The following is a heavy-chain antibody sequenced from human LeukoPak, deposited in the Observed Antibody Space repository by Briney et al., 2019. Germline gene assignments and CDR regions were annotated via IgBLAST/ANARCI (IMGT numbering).Heavy chain of an antibody. J-gene: IGHJ4*02. V-gene: IGHV4-4*02. CDR1: GDSISGPNW. Sequence: SGTLSLTCAVSGDSISGPNWWTWVRQPPGQGLEWIGEIYHRGSTKYNPPLKSRVTISVDRTKNQYSLNLSSVTAADTAVYYCARSLGPLGFYIDHWGQGTLVTVSS. CDR2: IYHRGST. D-gene: IGHD3-16*01. CDR3: ARSLGPLGFYIDH.